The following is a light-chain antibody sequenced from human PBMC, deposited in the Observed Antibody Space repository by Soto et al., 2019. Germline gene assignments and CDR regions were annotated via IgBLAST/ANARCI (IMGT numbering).Light chain of an antibody. CDR2: DAS. V-gene: IGKV3-11*01. CDR1: QSVSSH. Sequence: EIVLTQSPATPSLSPGERGTLSCRASQSVSSHLAWYQQKPGQAPRLLIYDASKRPTGIPARFSGSGSGTDFTLTISSLEPEDSAVYYCQQRSDRLPITFGQGTRLEIK. J-gene: IGKJ5*01. CDR3: QQRSDRLPIT.